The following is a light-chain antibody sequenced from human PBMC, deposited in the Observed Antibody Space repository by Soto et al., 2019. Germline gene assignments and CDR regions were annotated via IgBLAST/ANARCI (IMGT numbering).Light chain of an antibody. CDR2: GAS. J-gene: IGKJ2*01. V-gene: IGKV3-15*01. CDR3: QQYNNWQPYT. Sequence: EIVMTQSPATLSVSPGERATLSCRASQSVGSDLAWYQQRPGQAPRLVIFGASTRATGIPARFSGSGSGTELTINISRLQNEDLGVSYCQQYNNWQPYTLGQGTKLEIK. CDR1: QSVGSD.